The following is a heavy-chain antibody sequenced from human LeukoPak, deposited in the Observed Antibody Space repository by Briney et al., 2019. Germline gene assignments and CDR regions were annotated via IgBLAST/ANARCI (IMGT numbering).Heavy chain of an antibody. D-gene: IGHD4-17*01. J-gene: IGHJ4*02. Sequence: PSGTLSLTCAVSGDSITSSHWWTWIRQPPGKGLEWIGEIFHAGSTNYNSSLESRVTISVDKSKNQFSLKLTSVTAADTAVYFCARAYGDYRWFSDFWGPGILVAVSS. CDR2: IFHAGST. CDR3: ARAYGDYRWFSDF. V-gene: IGHV4-4*02. CDR1: GDSITSSHW.